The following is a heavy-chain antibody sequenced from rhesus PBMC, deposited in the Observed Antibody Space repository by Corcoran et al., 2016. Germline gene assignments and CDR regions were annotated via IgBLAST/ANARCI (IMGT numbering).Heavy chain of an antibody. Sequence: EVQLVQSGAEVKKPGASVKISCKASGYTFTDYYLHWVRQAPGNGLEWMGRVDPEDGEADFAQKFQGRVNISADPSTDTAYMELSSLRSEDTAMYYCTTRGGTAGTVVDYWGQGVLVTVSS. CDR3: TTRGGTAGTVVDY. CDR1: GYTFTDYY. V-gene: IGHV1-111*02. D-gene: IGHD5-24*01. J-gene: IGHJ4*01. CDR2: VDPEDGEA.